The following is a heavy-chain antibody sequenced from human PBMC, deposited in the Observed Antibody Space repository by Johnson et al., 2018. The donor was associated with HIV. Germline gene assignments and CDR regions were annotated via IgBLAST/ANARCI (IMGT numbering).Heavy chain of an antibody. D-gene: IGHD2-21*02. V-gene: IGHV3-11*04. CDR2: ISSRSGPI. J-gene: IGHJ3*02. CDR3: ARAPRAFCDGDCYPNAFGI. CDR1: GFTFSDYY. Sequence: VQLVESGGGVVQPGRSLKLSCAASGFTFSDYYMSWIRQAPGKGLEWVSHISSRSGPISYSDSVKGRFTISRDNAKNSLYLQMNSLRAEDTAVYYCARAPRAFCDGDCYPNAFGIWGQGTMVTVSS.